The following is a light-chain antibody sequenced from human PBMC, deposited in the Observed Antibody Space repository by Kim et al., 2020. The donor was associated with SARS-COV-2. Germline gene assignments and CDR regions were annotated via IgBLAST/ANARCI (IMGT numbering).Light chain of an antibody. CDR2: GKN. CDR1: SLRSYY. Sequence: SSELTQDSAVSVALGQTVRSTCPGDSLRSYYATWYQQKPGQAPILVIYGKNNRPSGIPDRFSGSSSGNTASLTITGTQAGDEADYYCNSRDSNDNVVFGGGTKLTVL. V-gene: IGLV3-19*01. J-gene: IGLJ2*01. CDR3: NSRDSNDNVV.